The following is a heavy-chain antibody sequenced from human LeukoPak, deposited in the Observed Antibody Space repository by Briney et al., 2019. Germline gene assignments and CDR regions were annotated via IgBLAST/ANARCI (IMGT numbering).Heavy chain of an antibody. J-gene: IGHJ4*02. Sequence: SETLSLTCTVSGGSISSYYWSWIRQPAGKGLEWIGRIYTSESTNYNPSLKSRVTISVDTSKNQFSLELSSVTAADTAVYYCARGGGDWGFHQSDYWGQGTLVTVSS. D-gene: IGHD2-21*01. CDR3: ARGGGDWGFHQSDY. V-gene: IGHV4-4*07. CDR1: GGSISSYY. CDR2: IYTSEST.